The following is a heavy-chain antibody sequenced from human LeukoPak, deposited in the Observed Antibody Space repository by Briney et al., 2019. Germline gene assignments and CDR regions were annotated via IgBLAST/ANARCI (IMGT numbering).Heavy chain of an antibody. J-gene: IGHJ4*02. V-gene: IGHV3-23*01. CDR1: GFTFSSYG. CDR3: AKGHYYGSGSLDY. D-gene: IGHD3-10*01. Sequence: GGSLRLSCAASGFTFSSYGVSWVRQAPGKGLEWVSAIGGRDGSTYYADSVKGRFTISRDNSKNTLYVQMNSLRAEDTAVYYCAKGHYYGSGSLDYWGQGTLVTVSS. CDR2: IGGRDGST.